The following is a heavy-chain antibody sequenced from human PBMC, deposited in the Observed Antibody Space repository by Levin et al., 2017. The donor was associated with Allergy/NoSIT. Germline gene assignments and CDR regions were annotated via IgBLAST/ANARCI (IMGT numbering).Heavy chain of an antibody. D-gene: IGHD1-26*01. Sequence: SETLSLTCAVYGGSFSGYYWSWIRQPPGKGLEWIGEINHSGSTNYNPSLKSRVTISVDTSKNQFSLKLSSVTAADTAVYYCAAGWYSGYWGQGTLVTVSS. V-gene: IGHV4-34*01. CDR1: GGSFSGYY. CDR3: AAGWYSGY. CDR2: INHSGST. J-gene: IGHJ4*02.